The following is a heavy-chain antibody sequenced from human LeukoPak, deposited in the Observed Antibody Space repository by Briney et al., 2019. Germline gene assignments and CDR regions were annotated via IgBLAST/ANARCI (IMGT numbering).Heavy chain of an antibody. CDR2: INSDGSST. J-gene: IGHJ3*02. CDR1: GFTFSSYW. Sequence: GGSLRLSCAASGFTFSSYWMHWVRQAPGKGLVWVSRINSDGSSTSYADSVKGRFTISRDNAKNSLYLQMNSLRAEDTALYYCARAYYYDSSGYFGDAFDIWGQGTMVTVSS. D-gene: IGHD3-22*01. CDR3: ARAYYYDSSGYFGDAFDI. V-gene: IGHV3-74*01.